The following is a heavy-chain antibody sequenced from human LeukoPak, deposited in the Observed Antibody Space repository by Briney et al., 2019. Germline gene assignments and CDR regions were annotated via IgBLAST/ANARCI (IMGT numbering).Heavy chain of an antibody. V-gene: IGHV3-74*01. J-gene: IGHJ4*02. CDR1: GFAYSGSS. CDR3: SRGHYGPDY. Sequence: GGSLRLSCTASGFAYSGSSMHWVRQAPGRGLEWVSGIQRDGSSPTYADSVKGRFTISRDNAKGSVYLQVNILRAEDTAVYYCSRGHYGPDYWGQGTLVTVSS. D-gene: IGHD3-16*01. CDR2: IQRDGSSP.